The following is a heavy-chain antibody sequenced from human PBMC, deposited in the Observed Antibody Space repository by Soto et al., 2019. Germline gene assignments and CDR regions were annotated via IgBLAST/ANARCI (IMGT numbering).Heavy chain of an antibody. Sequence: QVQLVQSGAEVRKPGSSVRVSCKASGGSFNRHTISWVRQAPGQGLEWMGGIIPIFGTANHAQKFQGRVTIIADESTRTVYMEWCSLRSDDTAIYYCARGWGYDSTDYYYAYWGQGTLVIVSS. V-gene: IGHV1-69*01. D-gene: IGHD3-22*01. CDR3: ARGWGYDSTDYYYAY. CDR1: GGSFNRHT. CDR2: IIPIFGTA. J-gene: IGHJ4*02.